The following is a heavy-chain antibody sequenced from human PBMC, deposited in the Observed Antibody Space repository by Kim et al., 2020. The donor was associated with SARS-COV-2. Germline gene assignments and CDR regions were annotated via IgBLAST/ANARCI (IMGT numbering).Heavy chain of an antibody. D-gene: IGHD6-13*01. Sequence: TDYTAPVKGRFTISRDESRTTLYLQMNSLNTEDAAVYYCTALISAAGRGYWGQGTLVTVSS. CDR3: TALISAAGRGY. J-gene: IGHJ4*02. V-gene: IGHV3-15*01. CDR2: T.